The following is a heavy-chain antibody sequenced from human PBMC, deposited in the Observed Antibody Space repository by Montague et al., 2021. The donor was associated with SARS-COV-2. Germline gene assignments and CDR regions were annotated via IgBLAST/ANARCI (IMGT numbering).Heavy chain of an antibody. J-gene: IGHJ4*02. Sequence: SETLSLTCTVSGGSISSSSYYWGWIRQPPGKGLEWIGSIYYSGSTYHNPSLKSRVTISVDTSKNQFSLKLSSVTAADTAVYYCARLLSWIAAAGTIHYFDYWGQGTLVTVSS. CDR1: GGSISSSSYY. V-gene: IGHV4-39*01. CDR2: IYYSGST. CDR3: ARLLSWIAAAGTIHYFDY. D-gene: IGHD6-13*01.